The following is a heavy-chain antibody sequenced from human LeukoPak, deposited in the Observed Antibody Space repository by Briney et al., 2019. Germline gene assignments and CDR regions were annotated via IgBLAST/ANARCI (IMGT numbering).Heavy chain of an antibody. CDR3: ARVGNGYNLFDY. D-gene: IGHD5-24*01. Sequence: SETLSLTCTVSGGSISSSSYYWGWIRQPPGKGLEWIGSIYYSGSTYYNPSFKSRVTISVDTSKNQFSLKLSSVTASDTAVYYCARVGNGYNLFDYWGQGTLVTVSS. J-gene: IGHJ4*02. CDR2: IYYSGST. CDR1: GGSISSSSYY. V-gene: IGHV4-39*07.